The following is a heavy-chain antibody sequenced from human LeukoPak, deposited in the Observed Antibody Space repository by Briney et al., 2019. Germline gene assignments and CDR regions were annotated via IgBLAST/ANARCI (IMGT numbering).Heavy chain of an antibody. CDR2: INPNSGGT. J-gene: IGHJ4*02. CDR1: GYTFTGYY. D-gene: IGHD3-22*01. Sequence: ASVKVSCKASGYTFTGYYMHWVRQAPGQGLEWMGWINPNSGGTNYAQKFQGRVTMTRDTSISTAYMELSRLRSDDTAVYYCARDHGSSGYYNNDYWGQGTLVTVSS. V-gene: IGHV1-2*02. CDR3: ARDHGSSGYYNNDY.